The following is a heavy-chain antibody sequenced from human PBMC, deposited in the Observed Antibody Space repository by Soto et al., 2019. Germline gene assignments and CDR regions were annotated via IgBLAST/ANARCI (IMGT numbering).Heavy chain of an antibody. D-gene: IGHD3-10*01. Sequence: SETLSLTCTVSGGSISSGGYYWSWIRQHPGKGLEWIGYIYYSGSTYYNPSLKSRVTISVDTSKNQFSLKLSSVTAADTAVYYCARGITMVRGVQNNWFDPWGQGTLVTVS. CDR3: ARGITMVRGVQNNWFDP. CDR2: IYYSGST. CDR1: GGSISSGGYY. V-gene: IGHV4-31*03. J-gene: IGHJ5*02.